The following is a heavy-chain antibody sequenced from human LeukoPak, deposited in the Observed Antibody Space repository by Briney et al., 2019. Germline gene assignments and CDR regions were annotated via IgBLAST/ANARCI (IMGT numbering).Heavy chain of an antibody. CDR3: ASLSSYYDILTGYYNWFDP. D-gene: IGHD3-9*01. Sequence: SVKVSCKASGYTFTGYYMHWVRQAPGQGLEWMGGIIPIFGTANYAQKFQGRVTITTDESTSTAYMELSSLRSEDTAVYYCASLSSYYDILTGYYNWFDPWGQGTLVTVSS. CDR2: IIPIFGTA. J-gene: IGHJ5*02. CDR1: GYTFTGYY. V-gene: IGHV1-69*05.